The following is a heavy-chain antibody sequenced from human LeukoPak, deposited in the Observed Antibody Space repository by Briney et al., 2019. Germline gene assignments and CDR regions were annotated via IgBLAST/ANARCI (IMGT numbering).Heavy chain of an antibody. CDR3: ATGLGHYYDY. Sequence: PGGSLRLSCAASGISFNNYWMHWVRQAPGKGLVWVSRVNSDGSSTVYADSVKGRFTISQDNARTTVYLQMSSLRLDDTATYYCATGLGHYYDYWGQGSLVTVSS. J-gene: IGHJ4*02. CDR1: GISFNNYW. CDR2: VNSDGSST. D-gene: IGHD3-22*01. V-gene: IGHV3-74*01.